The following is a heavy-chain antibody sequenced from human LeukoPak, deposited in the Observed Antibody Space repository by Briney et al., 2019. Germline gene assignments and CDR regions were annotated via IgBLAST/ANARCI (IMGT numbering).Heavy chain of an antibody. CDR3: ARDVEMGFDY. V-gene: IGHV3-53*01. J-gene: IGHJ4*02. CDR1: GFTVSSNY. CDR2: IYSGGST. D-gene: IGHD5-24*01. Sequence: QSWGVLRLSCAASGFTVSSNYMSWVRQAPGKGLEWVSVIYSGGSTYYADSVKGRFTISRDNSKNTLYLQMNSLRAEDTAVYYCARDVEMGFDYWGQGTLVTVSS.